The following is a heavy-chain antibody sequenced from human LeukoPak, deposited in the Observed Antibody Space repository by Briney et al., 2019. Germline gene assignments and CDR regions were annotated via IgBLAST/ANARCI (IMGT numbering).Heavy chain of an antibody. J-gene: IGHJ6*03. CDR2: INPNSGGT. D-gene: IGHD3-10*01. Sequence: ASVKVSCKASGYTFAGYYMHWVRQAPGQGLEWMGWINPNSGGTNYAQKFQGRVTMTRDTSISTAYMEMSRLISDDTAVYYCARDRGRISDYYGSGRSLQYYMDVWGKGTTVTVSS. CDR1: GYTFAGYY. V-gene: IGHV1-2*02. CDR3: ARDRGRISDYYGSGRSLQYYMDV.